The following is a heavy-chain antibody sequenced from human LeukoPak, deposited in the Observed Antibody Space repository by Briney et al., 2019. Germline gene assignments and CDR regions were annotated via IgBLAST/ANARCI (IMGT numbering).Heavy chain of an antibody. J-gene: IGHJ5*02. V-gene: IGHV1-2*02. CDR2: INPNSGGT. CDR3: ARVRSSSSWRWFDP. D-gene: IGHD6-6*01. CDR1: GYTFTGYY. Sequence: ASVKVSCKASGYTFTGYYMHWVRQAPGQGLEWMGWINPNSGGTNYAQKFQGRVTMTRDTSISTAYTELSRLRSDDTAVYHCARVRSSSSWRWFDPWGQGTLVTVSS.